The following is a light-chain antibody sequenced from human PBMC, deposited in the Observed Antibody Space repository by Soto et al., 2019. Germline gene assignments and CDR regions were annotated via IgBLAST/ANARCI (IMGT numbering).Light chain of an antibody. CDR1: QSINTW. CDR2: DVS. V-gene: IGKV1-5*01. J-gene: IGKJ1*01. CDR3: HQYDNYPLT. Sequence: DIQMTQSPSTLSASVGDRVAITCRASQSINTWLVWYQQKSGEAPTLLISDVSNLQSGVPSRFSGSGSGTEFTLTISSLQPDDFATYYCHQYDNYPLTFGQGTKVEIK.